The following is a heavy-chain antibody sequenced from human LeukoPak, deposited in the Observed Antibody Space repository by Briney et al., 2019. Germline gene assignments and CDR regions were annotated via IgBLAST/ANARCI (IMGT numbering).Heavy chain of an antibody. J-gene: IGHJ4*02. CDR2: IYYSGST. Sequence: SETLSLTCTVSGGSISSYYWSWIRQPPGKGLEWIGYIYYSGSTNYNPSLKSRVTMSVDTSKNQFSLKLSSVTAADTAVYYCARASVLLSADYWGQGILVIVSA. V-gene: IGHV4-59*01. CDR1: GGSISSYY. CDR3: ARASVLLSADY. D-gene: IGHD3-10*01.